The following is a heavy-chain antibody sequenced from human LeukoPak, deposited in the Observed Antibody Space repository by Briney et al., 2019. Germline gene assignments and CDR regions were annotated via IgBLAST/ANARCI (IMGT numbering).Heavy chain of an antibody. J-gene: IGHJ6*03. Sequence: PGGSLRLSCAASGFTFSSSTMHWVRQAPGKGLEWVAVVSYDGSNKYYADSVKGRFTISRDNSKNTLYLQMNSLTAEDTAVYYCARDPLTQDIPNYMDVWGKGTTVTVSS. CDR3: ARDPLTQDIPNYMDV. D-gene: IGHD2-15*01. V-gene: IGHV3-30-3*01. CDR2: VSYDGSNK. CDR1: GFTFSSST.